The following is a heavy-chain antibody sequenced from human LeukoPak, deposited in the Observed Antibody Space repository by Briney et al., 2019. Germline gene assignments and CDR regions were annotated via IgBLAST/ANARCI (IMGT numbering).Heavy chain of an antibody. V-gene: IGHV1-18*01. J-gene: IGHJ4*02. Sequence: APVKVSCKASGYTFTSYGISWVRQAPGQGLEWMGWISAYNGNTNYAQKLQGRVTMTTDTSTSTAYMELRSLRSEDTAVYYCAAFGRGSYFTMVLGVYWGQGTLVTVSS. D-gene: IGHD3-10*01. CDR1: GYTFTSYG. CDR3: AAFGRGSYFTMVLGVY. CDR2: ISAYNGNT.